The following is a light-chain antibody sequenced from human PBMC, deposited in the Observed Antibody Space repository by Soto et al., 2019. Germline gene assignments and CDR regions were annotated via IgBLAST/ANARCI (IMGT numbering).Light chain of an antibody. Sequence: QSALTQPRSVSGSPGQSVTISCTGSSSDVGGYNYVSWYQQYPEKAPKLMIYDVSKRPSGVPDRFSGSNSGNTASLTISGLQAEDEADYYCCSYAGSPYVFGTGTKLTVL. CDR1: SSDVGGYNY. CDR3: CSYAGSPYV. J-gene: IGLJ1*01. V-gene: IGLV2-11*01. CDR2: DVS.